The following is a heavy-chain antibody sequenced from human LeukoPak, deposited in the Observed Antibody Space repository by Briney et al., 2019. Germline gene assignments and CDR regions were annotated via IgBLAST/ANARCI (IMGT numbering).Heavy chain of an antibody. D-gene: IGHD3-22*01. CDR3: ARDLASSGYYHSD. J-gene: IGHJ4*02. Sequence: ASVKVSCKASGGTFSSYTISWVRQAPGQGLEWMGIINPSGGSTSYAQKFQGRVTMTRDTSTSTVYMELSSLRSEDTAVYYCARDLASSGYYHSDWGQGTLVTVSS. CDR1: GGTFSSYT. CDR2: INPSGGST. V-gene: IGHV1-46*01.